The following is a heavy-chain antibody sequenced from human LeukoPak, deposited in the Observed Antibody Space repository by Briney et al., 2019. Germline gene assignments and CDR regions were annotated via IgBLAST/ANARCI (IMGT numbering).Heavy chain of an antibody. CDR2: ISSTGGTT. J-gene: IGHJ1*01. V-gene: IGHV3-23*01. D-gene: IGHD1-26*01. CDR1: GFTFSTYG. CDR3: ASRGYSGSYLTEYFQH. Sequence: GGSLRLSCAASGFTFSTYGMSWVRQAPGKVLEWVSAISSTGGTTYYADSVKGRFTISRDNSKNTLFLQINSLRAEDTAVYYCASRGYSGSYLTEYFQHWGQGTLVTVSS.